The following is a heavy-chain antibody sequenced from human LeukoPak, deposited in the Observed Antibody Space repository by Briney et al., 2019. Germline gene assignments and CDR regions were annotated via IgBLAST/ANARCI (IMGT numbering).Heavy chain of an antibody. CDR3: ARVYCSGGSCYSGYYFDY. CDR1: GGTFSSYA. D-gene: IGHD2-15*01. CDR2: IIPILGIA. Sequence: ASVKVSCKASGGTFSSYAISWARQAPGQGLEWMGRIIPILGIANYAQKFQGRVTITADKSTSTAYMELSSLRSEDTAVYYCARVYCSGGSCYSGYYFDYWGQGTLVTVSS. J-gene: IGHJ4*02. V-gene: IGHV1-69*10.